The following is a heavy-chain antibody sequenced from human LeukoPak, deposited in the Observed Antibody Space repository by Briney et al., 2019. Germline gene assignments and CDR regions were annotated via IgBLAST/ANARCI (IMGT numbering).Heavy chain of an antibody. V-gene: IGHV3-30*04. CDR2: ISYDGSNK. Sequence: GGSPRLSCAASGFTFSSYAMHWVRQAPGKGLEWVAVISYDGSNKYYADSVRGRFTISRDNSKNTLYLQMNSLRADDTAVYYCAKGRGATSGPSRTFEYWGQGTLVTVSS. CDR1: GFTFSSYA. J-gene: IGHJ4*02. D-gene: IGHD1-26*01. CDR3: AKGRGATSGPSRTFEY.